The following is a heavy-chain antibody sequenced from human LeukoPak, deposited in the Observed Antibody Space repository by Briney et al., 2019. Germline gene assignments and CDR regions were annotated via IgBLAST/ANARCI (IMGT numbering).Heavy chain of an antibody. V-gene: IGHV3-74*01. Sequence: PGGSLRLSCAASGFTFSSYWMHWVRQAPGKGLMWVSRINGDETSTNYADSVKGRFTISRDNAKNTLYLQLSSLRAEDTAVYSCARGITVAGSVYFDYWGQGTLVTVSS. CDR3: ARGITVAGSVYFDY. CDR2: INGDETST. CDR1: GFTFSSYW. J-gene: IGHJ4*02. D-gene: IGHD6-19*01.